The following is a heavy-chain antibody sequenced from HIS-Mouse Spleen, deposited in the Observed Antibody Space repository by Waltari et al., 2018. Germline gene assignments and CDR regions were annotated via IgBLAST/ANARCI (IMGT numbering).Heavy chain of an antibody. CDR2: IYYSGST. D-gene: IGHD4-17*01. J-gene: IGHJ4*02. V-gene: IGHV4-39*01. CDR1: GGSISSSSYY. CDR3: AYGDYFDY. Sequence: QLQLPESGPGLVKPSETLSLTCTVSGGSISSSSYYWGWTRQPPGKGLEWIGSIYYSGSTYYNPSLKSRVTISVDTSKNQFSLKLSSVTAADTAVYYCAYGDYFDYWGQGTLVTVSS.